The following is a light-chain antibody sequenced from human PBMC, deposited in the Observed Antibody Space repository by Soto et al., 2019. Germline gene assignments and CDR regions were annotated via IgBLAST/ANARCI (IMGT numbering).Light chain of an antibody. J-gene: IGKJ1*01. V-gene: IGKV3-15*01. CDR3: QQYNNWPRT. CDR2: GAS. CDR1: QGVTSN. Sequence: EIAMTQSPATLSGFPGKRSTLSCRASQGVTSNLAWYQQKPGQVPRLLIYGASTRATGIPARFSGSGSGPEFTLTISSLQSEDSAVYYCQQYNNWPRTFGQGTKVDIK.